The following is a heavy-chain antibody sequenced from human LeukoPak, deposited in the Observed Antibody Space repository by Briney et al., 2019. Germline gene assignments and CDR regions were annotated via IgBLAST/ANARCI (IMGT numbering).Heavy chain of an antibody. V-gene: IGHV6-1*01. CDR2: TYYRSKWNT. CDR3: ARLVGAAWFDS. CDR1: GDSFSTNRAT. Sequence: SQTLSLTCAISGDSFSTNRATWTWLRQSPSRGLEWLGRTYYRSKWNTDYAVPMRSRITINPDTSKNQFSLQLSSVTPEDTAVYYCARLVGAAWFDSWGQGTLVTVSS. J-gene: IGHJ5*01. D-gene: IGHD1-26*01.